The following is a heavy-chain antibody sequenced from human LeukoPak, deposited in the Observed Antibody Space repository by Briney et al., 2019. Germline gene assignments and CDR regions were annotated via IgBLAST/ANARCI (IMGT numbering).Heavy chain of an antibody. V-gene: IGHV5-51*01. CDR2: VWPVDFRA. Sequence: GESLKISCKASGYTFTDYWIGWVRQMPGKGLEWMGIVWPVDFRAMYSPSFQGQVTISVDKSITTAYLQWDSLRASDTAMFYCARRDDYADSTGDYWGQGTLVTVSS. CDR3: ARRDDYADSTGDY. J-gene: IGHJ4*02. CDR1: GYTFTDYW. D-gene: IGHD4-17*01.